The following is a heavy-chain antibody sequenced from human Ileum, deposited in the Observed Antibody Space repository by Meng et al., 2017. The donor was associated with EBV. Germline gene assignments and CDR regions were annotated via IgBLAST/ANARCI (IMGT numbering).Heavy chain of an antibody. V-gene: IGHV1-18*01. CDR3: ARVEVGITSGDY. J-gene: IGHJ4*01. CDR2: ISAYNGNT. Sequence: AQFVQTGXEVNKXXXSLKESCKASGYTFTNYGITWVRQAPRQGLEWMGGISAYNGNTNYAQTLQGRVTMTTDTSTSTAYMELRSLRSDDTAVYYCARVEVGITSGDYWGHGTLVTVSS. D-gene: IGHD1-26*01. CDR1: GYTFTNYG.